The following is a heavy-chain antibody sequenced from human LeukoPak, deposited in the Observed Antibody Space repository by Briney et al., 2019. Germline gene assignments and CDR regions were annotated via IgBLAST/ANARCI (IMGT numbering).Heavy chain of an antibody. D-gene: IGHD3-10*01. CDR3: AKEPYYYGSGFDY. CDR2: ISSTGSTI. CDR1: GFTFSNYH. V-gene: IGHV3-48*04. Sequence: SGGSLRLSCAASGFTFSNYHMNWVRQAPGKGLEWVSYISSTGSTIYYADSVKGRFTISRDNAKNSLYLQMNSLRAEDTALYYCAKEPYYYGSGFDYWGQGTLVTVSS. J-gene: IGHJ4*02.